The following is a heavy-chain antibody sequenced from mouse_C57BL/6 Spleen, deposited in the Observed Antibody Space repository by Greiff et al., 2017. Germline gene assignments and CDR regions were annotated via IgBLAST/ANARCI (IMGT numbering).Heavy chain of an antibody. V-gene: IGHV7-3*01. Sequence: EVQGVASGGGLVQPGGSLSLSCAASGFTFTDYYMSWVRQPPGKALEWLGFIRNKANGYTTEYSASVKGRFTISRDNSQSILYLQMNALRAEDSATYYCARYMGWLTFDYWGQGTTLTVSS. CDR3: ARYMGWLTFDY. J-gene: IGHJ2*01. CDR1: GFTFTDYY. D-gene: IGHD4-1*01. CDR2: IRNKANGYTT.